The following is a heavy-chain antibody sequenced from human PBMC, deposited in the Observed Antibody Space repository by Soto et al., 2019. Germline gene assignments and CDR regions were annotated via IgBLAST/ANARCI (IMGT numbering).Heavy chain of an antibody. D-gene: IGHD2-2*02. V-gene: IGHV4-39*01. CDR1: GGSISSSSYY. CDR2: IYYSGST. J-gene: IGHJ3*02. CDR3: ARRCIGSTSCYTWLAFDI. Sequence: QLQLQESGPGLVKPSETLSLTCTVSGGSISSSSYYWGWIRQPPGKGLEWIGSIYYSGSTYYNPSLKSRVTISVDTSKNQFSLKLSSVTAADTAVYYCARRCIGSTSCYTWLAFDIWGQGTMVTVSS.